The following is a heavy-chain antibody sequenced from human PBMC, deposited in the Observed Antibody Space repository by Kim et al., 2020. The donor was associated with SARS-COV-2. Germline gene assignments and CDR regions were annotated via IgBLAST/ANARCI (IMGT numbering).Heavy chain of an antibody. J-gene: IGHJ4*02. CDR2: INHSGRT. V-gene: IGHV4-34*01. CDR1: GGSFSGYY. D-gene: IGHD6-6*01. Sequence: SETLSLTCAVYGGSFSGYYWTWIRQPPGKRLEWIGEINHSGRTNYNPSLKSRVTISVDTSKNQFSLKLSSVTAADTAVYYCAGLGYSSSVDYWGQGTLVT. CDR3: AGLGYSSSVDY.